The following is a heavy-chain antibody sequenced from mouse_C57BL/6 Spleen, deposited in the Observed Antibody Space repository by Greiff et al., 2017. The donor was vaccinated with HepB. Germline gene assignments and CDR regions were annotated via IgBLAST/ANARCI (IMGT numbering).Heavy chain of an antibody. CDR3: AGIYDGSSSPYAMDY. J-gene: IGHJ4*01. D-gene: IGHD1-1*01. CDR2: IYPGSGST. Sequence: VQLQQSGAELVKPGASVKMSCKASGYTFTSYWITWVKQRPGQGLEWIGDIYPGSGSTNYNEKFKSKATLTVDTSSSTAYMQLSSLTSEDSAVYYCAGIYDGSSSPYAMDYWGQGTSVTVSS. V-gene: IGHV1-55*01. CDR1: GYTFTSYW.